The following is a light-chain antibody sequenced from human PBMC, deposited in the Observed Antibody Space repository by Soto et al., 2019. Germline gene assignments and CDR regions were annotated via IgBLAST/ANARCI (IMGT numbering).Light chain of an antibody. Sequence: DIQMTQSPSSLSASAGDRVTITCQASQDISHYLNWYQQKPGKTPKVLIYDASTLEVGVPSRFSGSGSGTDFTFTISSLPPEDIGTYYCEQYDSLPLTFGAGTKVEIK. CDR2: DAS. V-gene: IGKV1-33*01. CDR1: QDISHY. CDR3: EQYDSLPLT. J-gene: IGKJ4*01.